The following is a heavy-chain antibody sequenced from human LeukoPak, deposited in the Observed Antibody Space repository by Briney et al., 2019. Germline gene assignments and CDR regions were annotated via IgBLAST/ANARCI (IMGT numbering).Heavy chain of an antibody. Sequence: PGGSLRLSCAASGFTFSNYWIHWVRQAPGKGLEWVSGINWNDGSTGYADSVKGRFTISRDNAKNSLYLQMNSLRAEDTALYYCARDTYYYDSSGYYPEWYYYGMDVWGRGTTVTVSS. V-gene: IGHV3-20*04. D-gene: IGHD3-22*01. CDR3: ARDTYYYDSSGYYPEWYYYGMDV. J-gene: IGHJ6*02. CDR2: INWNDGST. CDR1: GFTFSNYW.